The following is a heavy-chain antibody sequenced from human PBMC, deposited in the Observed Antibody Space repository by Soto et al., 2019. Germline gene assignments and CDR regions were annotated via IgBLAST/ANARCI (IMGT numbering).Heavy chain of an antibody. J-gene: IGHJ5*02. D-gene: IGHD2-15*01. CDR2: ISSSSTTK. CDR1: GFTFSSYS. V-gene: IGHV3-48*01. Sequence: ESGGGLVQPGGSLRLSCAASGFTFSSYSMNWVRQAPGKGLEWVSYISSSSTTKYYADSVKGRFTISRDNAKNSLYLQMNRLRAEDTAVYYCARDGCSGSNCLNWFDPWGQGTLVTVSS. CDR3: ARDGCSGSNCLNWFDP.